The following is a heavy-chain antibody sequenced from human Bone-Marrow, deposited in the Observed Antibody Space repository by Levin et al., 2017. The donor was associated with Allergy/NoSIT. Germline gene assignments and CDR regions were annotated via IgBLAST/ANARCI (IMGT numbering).Heavy chain of an antibody. Sequence: ASVKVSCKASGYTFTSYGISWVRQAPGQGLEWMGWISAYNGNTNYAQKLQGRVTMTTDTSTSTAYMELRSLRSDDTAVYYCARDNLLSLFWSGSFDPWGQGTLVTVSS. D-gene: IGHD3-3*01. CDR3: ARDNLLSLFWSGSFDP. J-gene: IGHJ5*02. CDR2: ISAYNGNT. CDR1: GYTFTSYG. V-gene: IGHV1-18*01.